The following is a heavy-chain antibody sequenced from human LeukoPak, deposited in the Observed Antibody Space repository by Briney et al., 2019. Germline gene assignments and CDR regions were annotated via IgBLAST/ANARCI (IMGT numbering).Heavy chain of an antibody. CDR1: GFTFGSFS. CDR2: ISSSSSTI. V-gene: IGHV3-48*01. CDR3: ARAPCGGDCYPGTFDY. Sequence: GGSLRLSCAASGFTFGSFSMSWVRQAPGKGLEWVSYISSSSSTIYYADSVKGRFTISRDNAKNSLYLQMNSLRAEDTAVYYCARAPCGGDCYPGTFDYWGQGTLVTVSS. J-gene: IGHJ4*02. D-gene: IGHD2-21*02.